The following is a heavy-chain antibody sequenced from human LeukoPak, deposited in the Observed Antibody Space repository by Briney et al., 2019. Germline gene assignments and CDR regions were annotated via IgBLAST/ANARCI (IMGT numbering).Heavy chain of an antibody. CDR1: GFSFSGYG. V-gene: IGHV3-30*02. CDR3: ARGSHYDSSGYYYPNCFDP. D-gene: IGHD3-22*01. J-gene: IGHJ5*02. Sequence: GGSLRLSCAASGFSFSGYGMHWVRQTPGKGLEWVAFIHYDGSNKYYADSVKGRFTISRDNSKNTLYLQMNILRVEDTAVYYCARGSHYDSSGYYYPNCFDPWGQGTLVTVSS. CDR2: IHYDGSNK.